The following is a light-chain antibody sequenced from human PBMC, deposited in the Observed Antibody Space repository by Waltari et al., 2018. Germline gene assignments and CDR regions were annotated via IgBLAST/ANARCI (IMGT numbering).Light chain of an antibody. Sequence: EIVLTQSPGTLSLSPGERATLSCRARQSVSRTLAWYQQKPVQAPRLLIYDASSRATGIPDRFSGSGSGTDFSLTISRLEPEDFAVYYCQKYGTLPATFGQGTKVEIK. V-gene: IGKV3-20*01. CDR1: QSVSRT. J-gene: IGKJ1*01. CDR3: QKYGTLPAT. CDR2: DAS.